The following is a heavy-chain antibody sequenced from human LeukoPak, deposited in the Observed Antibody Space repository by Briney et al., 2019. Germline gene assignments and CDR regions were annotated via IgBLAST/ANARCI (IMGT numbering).Heavy chain of an antibody. CDR1: GFTFSSYW. CDR2: INSDGSST. D-gene: IGHD1-26*01. Sequence: GGSLRLSCAASGFTFSSYWMHWVRQAPGKGLVWVSRINSDGSSTSYADSVKGRFTISRDNAKNTLYLQMNSLRAEDTAVYYCAKGSGSYGKDVDYWGQGTLVTVSS. V-gene: IGHV3-74*01. J-gene: IGHJ4*02. CDR3: AKGSGSYGKDVDY.